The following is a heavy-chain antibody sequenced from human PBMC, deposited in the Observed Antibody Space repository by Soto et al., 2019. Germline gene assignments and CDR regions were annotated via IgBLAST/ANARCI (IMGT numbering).Heavy chain of an antibody. CDR1: GFTFSSYA. V-gene: IGHV3-23*01. CDR2: ISGSGGST. CDR3: AKGGRAPRPLFHFDY. J-gene: IGHJ4*02. Sequence: GGSLRLSCATSGFTFSSYAMSWVRQAPGKGLEWVSAISGSGGSTYYADSVKGRFTISRDNSKNTLYLQMNSLRAEDTAVYYCAKGGRAPRPLFHFDYWGQGTLVTVSS. D-gene: IGHD3-10*01.